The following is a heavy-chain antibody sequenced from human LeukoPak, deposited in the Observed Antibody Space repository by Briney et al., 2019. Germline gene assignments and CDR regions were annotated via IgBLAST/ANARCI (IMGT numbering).Heavy chain of an antibody. J-gene: IGHJ4*02. CDR1: GFTFSRYW. V-gene: IGHV3-7*01. Sequence: PGGSLRLSCATSGFTFSRYWMSWVRQAPGKGLEWVANIKHDGSEQYYGDSVKGRFTISRDNAKNSLYLQMNGLRAEDTAVYYCARDLPNDEIFAVVPLLDYWGQGTLVTVSS. D-gene: IGHD3-3*01. CDR3: ARDLPNDEIFAVVPLLDY. CDR2: IKHDGSEQ.